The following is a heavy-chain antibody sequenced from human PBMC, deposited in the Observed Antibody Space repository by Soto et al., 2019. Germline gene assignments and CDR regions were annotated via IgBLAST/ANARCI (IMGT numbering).Heavy chain of an antibody. V-gene: IGHV1-8*01. CDR2: MNPNSGNT. J-gene: IGHJ4*02. D-gene: IGHD6-19*01. CDR1: GYTFTSYD. Sequence: ASMKVSCKASGYTFTSYDINWVRQATGQGLEWMGWMNPNSGNTGYAQKFRGRVTMTRNTSISTAYMELSSLRSEVTAVYYCAVGQYPGIAVAGTNYWGQGTLVTVS. CDR3: AVGQYPGIAVAGTNY.